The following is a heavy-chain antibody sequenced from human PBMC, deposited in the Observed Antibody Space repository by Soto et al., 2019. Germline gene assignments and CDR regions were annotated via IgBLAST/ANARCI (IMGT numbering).Heavy chain of an antibody. CDR1: GGSISCGGYY. Sequence: QVQLQESGPGLVKPSQTLSLTCTVSGGSISCGGYYWSWIRQQPGKGLEWIGYIYYSGSTYYNPSLKRRVTISVDTSKNPFSLKLSSVTAAETAVYYCAITEVVVVPAAVEYCGMDVWGQGTTVTVSS. J-gene: IGHJ6*02. V-gene: IGHV4-31*03. CDR3: AITEVVVVPAAVEYCGMDV. D-gene: IGHD2-2*01. CDR2: IYYSGST.